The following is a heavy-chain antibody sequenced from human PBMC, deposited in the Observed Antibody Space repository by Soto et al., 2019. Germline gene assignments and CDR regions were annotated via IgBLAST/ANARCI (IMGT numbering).Heavy chain of an antibody. J-gene: IGHJ5*02. CDR1: GGTFSSYT. V-gene: IGHV1-69*02. CDR2: IIPILGIA. D-gene: IGHD6-19*01. Sequence: QVQLVQSGADVKKPGSSVKVSCKASGGTFSSYTISWVRQAPGQGLEWMGRIIPILGIANYAQKFQGRVTITADKSTSTAYMELSSLRSEDTAVYYCARSDYSSGWYDWFDPWGQGTLVTVSS. CDR3: ARSDYSSGWYDWFDP.